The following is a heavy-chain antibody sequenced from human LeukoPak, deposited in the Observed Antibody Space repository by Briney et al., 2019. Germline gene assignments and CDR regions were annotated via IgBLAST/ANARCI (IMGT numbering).Heavy chain of an antibody. Sequence: PSQTLSLTCTVSGGSISSGGYYWSWIRQHPGTGLEWIGYIYYSGSTYYSPSLKSRVTISVDTSKNQFSLKLSSVTAADTAVYYCARATNYYDSSGYYYDGLMYFDYWGQGTLVTVSS. V-gene: IGHV4-31*03. CDR3: ARATNYYDSSGYYYDGLMYFDY. J-gene: IGHJ4*02. CDR1: GGSISSGGYY. D-gene: IGHD3-22*01. CDR2: IYYSGST.